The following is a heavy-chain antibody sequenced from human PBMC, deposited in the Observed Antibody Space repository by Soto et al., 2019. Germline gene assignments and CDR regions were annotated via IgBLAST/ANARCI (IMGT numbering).Heavy chain of an antibody. CDR2: ISGSGGST. Sequence: EMQLLESGGGSVQPGGSLRLSCATSGFTFSSYAMSWVRQAPGKGLEWVSAISGSGGSTNYADSAEGRFTISRDNSKNTLYLQMSSLRAEDTAVYYCAKAGGIAVPGSHLDYWGQGTLVTVSS. CDR3: AKAGGIAVPGSHLDY. V-gene: IGHV3-23*01. J-gene: IGHJ4*02. D-gene: IGHD6-19*01. CDR1: GFTFSSYA.